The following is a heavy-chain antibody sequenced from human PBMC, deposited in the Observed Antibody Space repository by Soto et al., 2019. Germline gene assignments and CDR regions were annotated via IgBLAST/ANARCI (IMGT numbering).Heavy chain of an antibody. CDR2: ISSSGDYT. V-gene: IGHV3-11*05. J-gene: IGHJ1*01. D-gene: IGHD3-10*01. CDR3: ARDRDTMIRGVYQH. Sequence: QVQLVESGGGLVKPGGSLRLSCAASGFIFSDYYMHWIRQAPGKGLEWVSYISSSGDYTNYADSVKGRVTVSRDNAKKSLYLQMSSLRAEDTAVYYCARDRDTMIRGVYQHWGQGTLVTVSS. CDR1: GFIFSDYY.